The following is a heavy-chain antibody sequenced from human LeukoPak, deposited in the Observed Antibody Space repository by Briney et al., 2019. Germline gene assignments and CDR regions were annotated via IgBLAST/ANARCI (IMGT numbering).Heavy chain of an antibody. CDR3: ARDGGGYDI. CDR1: GFSFSRYN. J-gene: IGHJ4*02. Sequence: PGGSLRLSCAASGFSFSRYNMNWVRQAPGKGLEWVSNIKEDGSEKYYVDSVRGRFTISRDNAKKSRYLQMNSLRAEDTAVYYCARDGGGYDIWGQGTLVTVSS. D-gene: IGHD5-12*01. CDR2: IKEDGSEK. V-gene: IGHV3-7*01.